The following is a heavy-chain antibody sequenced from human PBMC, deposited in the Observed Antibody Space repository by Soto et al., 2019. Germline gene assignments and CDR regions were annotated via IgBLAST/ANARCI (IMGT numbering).Heavy chain of an antibody. CDR2: IYYSGNT. D-gene: IGHD3-3*01. J-gene: IGHJ4*02. CDR3: ARDATILDTDGYYYYLDY. CDR1: GGSISSYY. V-gene: IGHV4-59*12. Sequence: PSETLSLTCTVYGGSISSYYWSWIRQPPGKGLEWIGYIYYSGNTYYNPSLKSRITISIDTSKNQFSLSLTSVTAADTAVYFCARDATILDTDGYYYYLDYWGQGTPVIGSA.